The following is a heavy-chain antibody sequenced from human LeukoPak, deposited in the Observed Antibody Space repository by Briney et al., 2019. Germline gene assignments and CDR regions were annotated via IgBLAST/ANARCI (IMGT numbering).Heavy chain of an antibody. J-gene: IGHJ4*02. Sequence: GGSLRLSCAASGFTFDDYGISWVRQAPGKGLQWVSGINWNGGDTAYADSVKGRFTISRDNSKNTVDLQMNNLRVDDTAIYYCAKDHANTPVVTNWGQGILVSVSS. D-gene: IGHD2-21*02. CDR2: INWNGGDT. CDR3: AKDHANTPVVTN. CDR1: GFTFDDYG. V-gene: IGHV3-20*04.